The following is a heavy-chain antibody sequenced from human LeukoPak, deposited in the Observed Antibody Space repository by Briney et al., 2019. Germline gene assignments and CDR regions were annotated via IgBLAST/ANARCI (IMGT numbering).Heavy chain of an antibody. V-gene: IGHV3-23*01. J-gene: IGHJ4*02. CDR2: IGGSGLDT. D-gene: IGHD2-21*01. CDR1: GFTFSSYG. CDR3: AKEGVILGPSHFDH. Sequence: GGSLRLSCAASGFTFSSYGMTWVRQAPGKGLEWVSSIGGSGLDTYYPDSVKGRFFISRDNAKSTLYLQMNSLGAEDTAVYFCAKEGVILGPSHFDHWGQGTLVTVSS.